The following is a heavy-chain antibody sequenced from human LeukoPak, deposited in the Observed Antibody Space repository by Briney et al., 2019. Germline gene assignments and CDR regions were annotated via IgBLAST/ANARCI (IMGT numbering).Heavy chain of an antibody. Sequence: GGSLRLSCAASGFTFSSYAMSWVRQAPGKGLERVSGISGTGGSTYYADSVKGRFTISRDNSKNTLYLQMNSLRAEDTAVYYCARGYCSGGSCYMGGWDYWGQGTLVTVSS. J-gene: IGHJ4*02. CDR3: ARGYCSGGSCYMGGWDY. V-gene: IGHV3-23*01. D-gene: IGHD2-15*01. CDR2: ISGTGGST. CDR1: GFTFSSYA.